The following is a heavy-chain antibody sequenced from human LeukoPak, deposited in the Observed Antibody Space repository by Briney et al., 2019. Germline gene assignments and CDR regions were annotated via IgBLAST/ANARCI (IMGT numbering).Heavy chain of an antibody. CDR3: AKGDSSAFTYYFDY. CDR2: ISAYNGNT. D-gene: IGHD3-22*01. Sequence: GASVKVSCKASGYTFTSYGISWVRQAPGQGLECMGWISAYNGNTNYAQKLQGRATMTTDTSTSTAYMELRSLRSDDTAVYYCAKGDSSAFTYYFDYWGQGSLVTVSS. J-gene: IGHJ4*02. CDR1: GYTFTSYG. V-gene: IGHV1-18*01.